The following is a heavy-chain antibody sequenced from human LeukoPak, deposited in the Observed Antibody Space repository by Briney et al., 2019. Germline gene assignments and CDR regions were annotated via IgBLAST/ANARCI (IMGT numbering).Heavy chain of an antibody. CDR1: GDSMNNYF. CDR3: ARDRAIFGVVIGAFDI. D-gene: IGHD3-3*01. CDR2: IFATGNT. Sequence: PSETLSLTCTVSGDSMNNYFWSWIRQPAGKGLEWIGRIFATGNTNYNPSLKSRVTMSVDTSKNQFSLKLSSVTAADTAVYYCARDRAIFGVVIGAFDIWGQGTMVSVSS. V-gene: IGHV4-4*07. J-gene: IGHJ3*02.